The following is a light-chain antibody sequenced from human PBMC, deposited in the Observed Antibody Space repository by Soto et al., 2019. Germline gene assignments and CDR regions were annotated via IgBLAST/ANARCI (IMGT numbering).Light chain of an antibody. Sequence: EILLTQTPATLSFSPGQRATLSCWASQSVKTYLMWYQHKPGQAPRLLIYDTSNRATGIPDRFSGSGSGTGFTLTISNLKPEDSAVYYCQQRGNSITFGGGPKVEI. J-gene: IGKJ4*02. CDR2: DTS. CDR1: QSVKTY. CDR3: QQRGNSIT. V-gene: IGKV3-11*01.